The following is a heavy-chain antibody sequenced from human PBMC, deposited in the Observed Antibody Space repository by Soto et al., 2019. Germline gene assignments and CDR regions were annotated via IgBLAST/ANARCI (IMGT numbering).Heavy chain of an antibody. CDR1: GFTFDDYA. Sequence: GGSLRLSCAASGFTFDDYAMHWVRQAPGKGLEWVSGISWNRGSIGYADSVKGRFTISRDNAKSSLYLQMNSLRAEDTALYYCAKDIGAYCSSTSCLSPFDYWGQGTLVTVSS. D-gene: IGHD2-2*01. V-gene: IGHV3-9*01. CDR2: ISWNRGSI. CDR3: AKDIGAYCSSTSCLSPFDY. J-gene: IGHJ4*02.